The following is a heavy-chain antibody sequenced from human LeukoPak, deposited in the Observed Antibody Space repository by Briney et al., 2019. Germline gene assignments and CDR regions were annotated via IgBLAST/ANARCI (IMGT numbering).Heavy chain of an antibody. D-gene: IGHD5-12*01. CDR2: IWFDGSNK. J-gene: IGHJ4*02. Sequence: GRSLRLSCAASGFIFSNDAMHWVRQAPGKGLEWVAFIWFDGSNKYYADSVKGRFTISRDNSEDTLYLQMNSLRAEDTAVYYCVRLVGGDIDYWGQGTLVTVSS. CDR1: GFIFSNDA. V-gene: IGHV3-33*01. CDR3: VRLVGGDIDY.